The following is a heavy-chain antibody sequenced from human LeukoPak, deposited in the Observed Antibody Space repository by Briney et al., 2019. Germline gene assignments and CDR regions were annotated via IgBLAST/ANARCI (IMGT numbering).Heavy chain of an antibody. D-gene: IGHD2-2*01. Sequence: GGSLRLSCAASGFTFSNAWMSWVRQAPGKGLEWVGRIKSKTDGGTTDYAAPVKGRFTISRDNSKNTLYLQMNSLRAEDTAVYYCAPRHPYCISTRCYLQYFHHWGQGTLVTVSS. CDR3: APRHPYCISTRCYLQYFHH. CDR1: GFTFSNAW. CDR2: IKSKTDGGTT. J-gene: IGHJ1*01. V-gene: IGHV3-15*01.